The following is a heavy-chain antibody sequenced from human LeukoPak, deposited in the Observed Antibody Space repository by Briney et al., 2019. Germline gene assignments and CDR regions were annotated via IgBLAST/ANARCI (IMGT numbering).Heavy chain of an antibody. V-gene: IGHV4-59*12. Sequence: SETLSLTCTVSGGSISSYYWNWIRQPPGKGLEWIGYIYYSGSTNYNPSLKSRVTISVDKSKNQFSLKLSSVTAADTAVYYCASEGYCSGGSCSRAFDIWGQGTMVTVSS. CDR3: ASEGYCSGGSCSRAFDI. CDR1: GGSISSYY. CDR2: IYYSGST. J-gene: IGHJ3*02. D-gene: IGHD2-15*01.